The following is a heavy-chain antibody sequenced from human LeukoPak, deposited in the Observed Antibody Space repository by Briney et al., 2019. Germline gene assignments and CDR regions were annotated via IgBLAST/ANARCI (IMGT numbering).Heavy chain of an antibody. V-gene: IGHV3-23*01. CDR1: GFTFSSYA. J-gene: IGHJ4*02. CDR2: ISGSGGST. Sequence: GGSLRLSCAASGFTFSSYAMRWVRQAPGKGLEWVSAISGSGGSTYYADSVKGRFTISRDNSKNTLYLQMNSLRAEDTAVYYCAKDGSSTVLAAISGYWGQGTLVTVSS. D-gene: IGHD2-2*01. CDR3: AKDGSSTVLAAISGY.